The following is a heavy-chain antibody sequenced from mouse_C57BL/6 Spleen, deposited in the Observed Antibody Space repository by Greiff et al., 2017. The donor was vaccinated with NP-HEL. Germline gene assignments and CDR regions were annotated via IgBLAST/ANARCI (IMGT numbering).Heavy chain of an antibody. V-gene: IGHV5-17*01. CDR1: GFTFSDYG. CDR2: ISSGSSTI. CDR3: ARPGVGAMDY. J-gene: IGHJ4*01. D-gene: IGHD1-1*01. Sequence: EVMLVESGGGLVKPGGSLKLSCAAPGFTFSDYGMHWVRQAPEKGLEWVAYISSGSSTIYYADTVKGRFTISRDNSKNTLCLKMTGMGTEDTAMYYCARPGVGAMDYWGQGTSVTVSS.